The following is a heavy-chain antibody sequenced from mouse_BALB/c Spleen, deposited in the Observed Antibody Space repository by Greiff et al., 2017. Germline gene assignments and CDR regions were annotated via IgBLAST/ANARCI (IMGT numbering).Heavy chain of an antibody. CDR2: ISSGGSYT. CDR1: GFTFSSYG. CDR3: ARGGYDYLAWFAY. Sequence: DVKLVESGGDLVKPGGSLKLSCAASGFTFSSYGMSWVRQTPDKRLEWVATISSGGSYTYYPDSVKGRFTISRDNAKNTLYLQMSSLKSEDTAMYYCARGGYDYLAWFAYWGQGTLVTVSA. J-gene: IGHJ3*01. V-gene: IGHV5-6*02. D-gene: IGHD2-4*01.